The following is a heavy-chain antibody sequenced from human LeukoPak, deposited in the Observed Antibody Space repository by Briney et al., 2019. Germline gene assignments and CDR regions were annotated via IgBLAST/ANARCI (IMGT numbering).Heavy chain of an antibody. CDR3: ARGPNSGADY. V-gene: IGHV4-34*01. CDR1: GGSFSGYY. J-gene: IGHJ4*02. Sequence: PSETLSLTCAVYGGSFSGYYWSWIRQPPGKGLEWIGEINHSGSTSYNPSLKSRVTISVDTSKNQFSLKLSSVTAADTAVYYCARGPNSGADYWGQGTLVTVSS. CDR2: INHSGST. D-gene: IGHD1-26*01.